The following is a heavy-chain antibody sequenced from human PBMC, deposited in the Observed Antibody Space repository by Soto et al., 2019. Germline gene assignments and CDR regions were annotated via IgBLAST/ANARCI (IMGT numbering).Heavy chain of an antibody. CDR1: GGSFSREA. J-gene: IGHJ3*01. V-gene: IGHV1-69*12. CDR2: ILPFFGTA. D-gene: IGHD2-15*01. Sequence: QVQLVQSGAEVKKPGSSVKVSCKASGGSFSREAINWVRQAPGQGPEWMGGILPFFGTADYAQKFQGRVTITADVPTTTAYMELSSLTFEDPAVYYWARGHEFGGNSDAFGVWGQGTMVTVSS. CDR3: ARGHEFGGNSDAFGV.